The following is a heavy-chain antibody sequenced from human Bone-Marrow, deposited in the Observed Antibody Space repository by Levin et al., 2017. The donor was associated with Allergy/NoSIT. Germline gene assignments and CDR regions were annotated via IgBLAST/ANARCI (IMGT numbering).Heavy chain of an antibody. CDR2: IGGGGFDT. D-gene: IGHD3-16*01. Sequence: GESLKISCTASGLTFPSSKMSWVRQAPGGGLEWVASIGGGGFDTYYADSVEGRFTVSRDNSKNMVFLQLSSLRVEDTAIYYCAKLLGEYFHRDDYWGQGTLVTVSS. CDR1: GLTFPSSK. CDR3: AKLLGEYFHRDDY. J-gene: IGHJ4*02. V-gene: IGHV3-23*01.